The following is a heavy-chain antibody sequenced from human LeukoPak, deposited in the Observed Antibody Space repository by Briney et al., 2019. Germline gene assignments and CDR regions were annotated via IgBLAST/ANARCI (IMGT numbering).Heavy chain of an antibody. Sequence: PSETLSLTCTVSGGSISSSSYYWGWIRQPPGKGLEWIGSIYYSGSTYYNPSLKSRVTISVDTSKNQFSLKLSSVTAADTAVYYCAGEAYDILTGYYLEGDYWGQGTLVTVSS. V-gene: IGHV4-39*01. CDR3: AGEAYDILTGYYLEGDY. CDR1: GGSISSSSYY. CDR2: IYYSGST. D-gene: IGHD3-9*01. J-gene: IGHJ4*02.